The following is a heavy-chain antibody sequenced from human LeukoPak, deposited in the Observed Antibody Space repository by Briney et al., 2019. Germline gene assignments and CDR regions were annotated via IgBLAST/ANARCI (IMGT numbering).Heavy chain of an antibody. Sequence: PSETLSLTCTVSGGSISSYYWSWIRQPPGKGLEWIGYIYYSRSTNYNPSLKSRVTISVDTSKNQFSLKLSSVTAADTAVYYCARGEYYYGSGSWGQGTLVTVSS. D-gene: IGHD3-10*01. CDR3: ARGEYYYGSGS. J-gene: IGHJ4*02. V-gene: IGHV4-59*01. CDR1: GGSISSYY. CDR2: IYYSRST.